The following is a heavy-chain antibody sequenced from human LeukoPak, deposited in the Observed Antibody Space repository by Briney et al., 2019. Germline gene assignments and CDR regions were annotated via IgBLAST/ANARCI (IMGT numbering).Heavy chain of an antibody. CDR1: GFTFDDYG. Sequence: PGGSLRLSCAASGFTFDDYGMSWVRLAPGKGLEWVSGINSNGGSTGYADSVKGRFTISRDNAKNSLYLQMNSLRAEDTALYYCAMLRGIAAAGRGGWGQGTLVTVSS. CDR3: AMLRGIAAAGRGG. V-gene: IGHV3-20*04. CDR2: INSNGGST. J-gene: IGHJ4*02. D-gene: IGHD6-13*01.